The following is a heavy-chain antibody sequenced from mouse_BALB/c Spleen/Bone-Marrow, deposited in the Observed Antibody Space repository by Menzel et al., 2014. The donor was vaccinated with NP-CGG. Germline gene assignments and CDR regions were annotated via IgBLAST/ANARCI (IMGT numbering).Heavy chain of an antibody. CDR2: IRNKANGYTT. Sequence: EVKLMESGGGLVQPGGSLRLSCATSGFTFTDYYMSWVRQPPGKALEWLGFIRNKANGYTTEYSASVKGRFTISRDNSQSILYLQTNTLRAEDSATYYCARDYYGFFAYWGQGTLVTVSA. CDR3: ARDYYGFFAY. CDR1: GFTFTDYY. V-gene: IGHV7-3*02. D-gene: IGHD1-2*01. J-gene: IGHJ3*01.